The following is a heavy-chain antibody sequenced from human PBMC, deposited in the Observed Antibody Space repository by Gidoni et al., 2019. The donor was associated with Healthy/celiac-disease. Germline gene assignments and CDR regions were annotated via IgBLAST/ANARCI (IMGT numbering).Heavy chain of an antibody. Sequence: EVQLVESGGGLVKPGGSLRLSCAASGFTFSSYSMNWVRQAPGKGLEWVSSISSSSSYTYYADSVKGRFTISRDNAKNSLYLQMNSLRAEDTAVYYCARVRGDGDYPVPFDYWGQGTLVTVSS. J-gene: IGHJ4*02. V-gene: IGHV3-21*01. D-gene: IGHD4-17*01. CDR1: GFTFSSYS. CDR3: ARVRGDGDYPVPFDY. CDR2: ISSSSSYT.